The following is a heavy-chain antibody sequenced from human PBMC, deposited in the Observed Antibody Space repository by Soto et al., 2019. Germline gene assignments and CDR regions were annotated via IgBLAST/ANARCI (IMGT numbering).Heavy chain of an antibody. CDR2: MNPNSGNT. CDR1: GYAFASND. Sequence: GASVEVSSKASGYAFASNDINWVRQATRQGLEWMGWMNPNSGNTGYAQKSQGRVTMTRNTSISTAYMELSSLRSEDTAVYYCARGRVFCRSGGSCRSNWFDPWGQGTLVTVSS. V-gene: IGHV1-8*01. J-gene: IGHJ5*02. CDR3: ARGRVFCRSGGSCRSNWFDP. D-gene: IGHD2-15*01.